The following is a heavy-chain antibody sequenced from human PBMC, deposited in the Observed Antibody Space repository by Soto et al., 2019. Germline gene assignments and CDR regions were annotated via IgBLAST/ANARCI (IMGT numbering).Heavy chain of an antibody. D-gene: IGHD4-4*01. CDR1: GYTFTNYG. CDR2: ISPYNGKT. CDR3: ARGGPTTVHYYPMDV. V-gene: IGHV1-18*01. Sequence: ASVKVSCKASGYTFTNYGITWVRQAPGQGFEWMGWISPYNGKTNYAQRLQGRVTMTTDTSTSTAYMELRSLRFDDTAAYYCARGGPTTVHYYPMDVWGQGTTVTVSS. J-gene: IGHJ6*02.